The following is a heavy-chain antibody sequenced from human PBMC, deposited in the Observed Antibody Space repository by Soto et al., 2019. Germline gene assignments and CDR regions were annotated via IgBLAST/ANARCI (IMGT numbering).Heavy chain of an antibody. J-gene: IGHJ4*02. CDR2: ITNTGGDT. CDR3: ARASGESYPGSRVFDS. CDR1: GFTFSSYS. D-gene: IGHD3-10*01. V-gene: IGHV3-23*01. Sequence: GGSLRLSCAASGFTFSSYSMNWVRQAPGKGLEWVSVITNTGGDTLYADSVKGRFTMSRDNSKNILYLQMNSLRAEDTAIYYCARASGESYPGSRVFDSWGQGTRVTVSS.